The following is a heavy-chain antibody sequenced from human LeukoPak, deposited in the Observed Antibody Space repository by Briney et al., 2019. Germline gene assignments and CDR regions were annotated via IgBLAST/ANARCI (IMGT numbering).Heavy chain of an antibody. V-gene: IGHV3-30*02. Sequence: GGSLRLSCAASGFIFSNYGMHWVRQTPGKGLEWVAFIRYDGSNKYYADSVKGRFTISRDNSENTLYLQMNSLTTEDTAVYYCAKDDSVNYYYFDYWGQGTLVTVSS. CDR3: AKDDSVNYYYFDY. CDR1: GFIFSNYG. J-gene: IGHJ4*02. D-gene: IGHD1-26*01. CDR2: IRYDGSNK.